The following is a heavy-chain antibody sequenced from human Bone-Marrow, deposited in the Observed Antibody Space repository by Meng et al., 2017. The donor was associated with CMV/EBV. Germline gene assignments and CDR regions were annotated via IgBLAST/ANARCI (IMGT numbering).Heavy chain of an antibody. CDR2: ISGNGVST. J-gene: IGHJ4*02. Sequence: SGFAFSSYAMGWVRQAPGKGLEWLSVISGNGVSTYYADSVKGRFTISRDNSKNTLNLQMNSLRAEDTALYYCAKASLADIVATSLDYWGQGTLVTVSS. CDR3: AKASLADIVATSLDY. V-gene: IGHV3-23*01. D-gene: IGHD5-12*01. CDR1: GFAFSSYA.